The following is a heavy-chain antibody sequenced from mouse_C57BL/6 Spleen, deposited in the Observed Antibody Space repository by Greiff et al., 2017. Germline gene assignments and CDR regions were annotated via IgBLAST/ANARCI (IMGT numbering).Heavy chain of an antibody. Sequence: EVQLQQSGPGLVKPSQSLSLTCSVTGYSITSGYYWNWIRQFPGNKLEWMGYISYDGSNNYNPSLKNRISITRDTSKNQFFLKLNSVTTEDTATYYCARGGYGSSSYFDYWGQGTTLTVSP. CDR2: ISYDGSN. CDR1: GYSITSGYY. J-gene: IGHJ2*01. D-gene: IGHD1-1*01. CDR3: ARGGYGSSSYFDY. V-gene: IGHV3-6*01.